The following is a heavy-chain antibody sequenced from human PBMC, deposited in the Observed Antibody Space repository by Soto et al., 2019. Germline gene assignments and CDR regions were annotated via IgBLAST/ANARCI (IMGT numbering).Heavy chain of an antibody. J-gene: IGHJ6*02. D-gene: IGHD4-17*01. Sequence: SETLSLTCAVYGGSFSGYYWSWIRQPPGKGLEWIGEINHSRSTNYDPSLKSRVTISIDTSKNQFSLKLNTVTAADTAVYYCARDTDYYGMDVWGQGTTVTVSS. CDR3: ARDTDYYGMDV. CDR2: INHSRST. CDR1: GGSFSGYY. V-gene: IGHV4-34*01.